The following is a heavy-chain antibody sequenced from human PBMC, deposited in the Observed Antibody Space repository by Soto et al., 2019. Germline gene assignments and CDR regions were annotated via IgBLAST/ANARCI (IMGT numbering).Heavy chain of an antibody. CDR2: INSDGSFT. CDR3: ARGYDAFAI. J-gene: IGHJ3*02. CDR1: GFTFSSYW. Sequence: EVQLMESGGGLFQPGGSLRLSCAASGFTFSSYWMHWVRQAPGNGLLWVSRINSDGSFTSYADSVKGRFTISRDNAKNTMYLQMNSLRGEDMAVYYCARGYDAFAIWGQETMVTVSS. V-gene: IGHV3-74*01.